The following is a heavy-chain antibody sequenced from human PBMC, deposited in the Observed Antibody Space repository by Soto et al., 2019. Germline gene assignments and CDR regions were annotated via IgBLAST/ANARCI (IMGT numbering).Heavy chain of an antibody. D-gene: IGHD2-21*01. J-gene: IGHJ3*02. Sequence: QVQLHESGPGLVKPSETLSVTCTVSGDSITSYNWNWIRQSPGKGLEWIGYIFHTGTTNSNPSFKRRVTTSGVTSKTQSSRQASSVTAADPAVCFCAREIPTCAPSCVLDIWGQGTGVTVPS. CDR1: GDSITSYN. CDR2: IFHTGTT. CDR3: AREIPTCAPSCVLDI. V-gene: IGHV4-59*01.